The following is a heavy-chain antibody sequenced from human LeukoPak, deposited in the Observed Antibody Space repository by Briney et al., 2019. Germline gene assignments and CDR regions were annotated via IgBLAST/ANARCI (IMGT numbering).Heavy chain of an antibody. CDR2: IIPIFGTA. V-gene: IGHV1-69*13. Sequence: SVKVSCKASGATFSSYAINWVRRAPGQGLEWMGGIIPIFGTANYAQKFQGRVTITADESTSTAYMELSSLRSEDTAVYYCARARCSSTSCYSQYYGMDVWGKGTTVTVSS. CDR3: ARARCSSTSCYSQYYGMDV. D-gene: IGHD2-2*01. J-gene: IGHJ6*04. CDR1: GATFSSYA.